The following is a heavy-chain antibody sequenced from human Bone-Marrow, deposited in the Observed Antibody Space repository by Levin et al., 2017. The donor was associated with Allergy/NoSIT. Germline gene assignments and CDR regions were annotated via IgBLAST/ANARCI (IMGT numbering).Heavy chain of an antibody. V-gene: IGHV1-2*02. CDR2: INPTTGVT. J-gene: IGHJ4*02. CDR3: ARDKRSSRWSPIDY. CDR1: GFTFDGYY. Sequence: GESLKISCKTSGFTFDGYYIHWLRQAPGQGLEWMGWINPTTGVTRSAQKFQGRVTMTRDTSITTIYMDLSRLISDDTAIYYCARDKRSSRWSPIDYWGQGTRVT. D-gene: IGHD6-13*01.